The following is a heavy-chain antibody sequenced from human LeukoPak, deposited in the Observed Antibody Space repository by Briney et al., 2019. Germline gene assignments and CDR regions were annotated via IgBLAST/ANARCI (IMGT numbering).Heavy chain of an antibody. Sequence: ASVKVSCKASGYTFTGYYMHWVRQAPGQGFEWMGWINPNSGGTNYAQKFQGRVTMTRDTSISTAYMELSRLRSDDTAVYYCARDLGDCSGGSCHWGDYWGQGTLVTVSS. J-gene: IGHJ4*02. CDR2: INPNSGGT. V-gene: IGHV1-2*02. D-gene: IGHD2-15*01. CDR1: GYTFTGYY. CDR3: ARDLGDCSGGSCHWGDY.